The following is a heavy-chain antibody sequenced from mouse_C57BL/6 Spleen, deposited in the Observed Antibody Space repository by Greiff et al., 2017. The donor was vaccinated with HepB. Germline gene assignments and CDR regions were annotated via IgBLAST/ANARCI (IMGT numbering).Heavy chain of an antibody. CDR1: GYTFTSYW. V-gene: IGHV1-74*01. CDR3: AIDYGSSPIDY. D-gene: IGHD1-1*01. CDR2: IHPSDSDT. Sequence: QVQLKQPGAELVKPGASVKVSCKASGYTFTSYWMHWVKQRPGQGLEWIGRIHPSDSDTNYNQKFKGKATLTVDKSSSTAYMQLSSLTSEDSAVYYCAIDYGSSPIDYWGQGTTLTVSS. J-gene: IGHJ2*01.